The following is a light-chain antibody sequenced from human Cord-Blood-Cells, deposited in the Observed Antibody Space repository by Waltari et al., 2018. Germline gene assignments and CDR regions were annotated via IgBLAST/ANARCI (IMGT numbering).Light chain of an antibody. CDR3: CSYAGSDTFWV. CDR2: DVS. V-gene: IGLV2-11*01. CDR1: SSDVGGYNY. J-gene: IGLJ3*02. Sequence: QSALTQPRSVSGSPGQSVTISCTGTSSDVGGYNYVSWYQQHPGKAPKLMIYDVSKRPSGVPDRFSGSKSGNTASLTISGLQAEDEAEYYCCSYAGSDTFWVFGGGTKLTVL.